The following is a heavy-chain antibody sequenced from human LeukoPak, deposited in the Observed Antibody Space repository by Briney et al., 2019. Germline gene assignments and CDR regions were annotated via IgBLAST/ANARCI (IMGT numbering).Heavy chain of an antibody. V-gene: IGHV4-59*08. CDR3: ARHPALYFFDY. Sequence: SETLSLTCTVSGASISSYYWSWIRQPPGKGLEWIGYISYSGSTNYNPSLKSRVTISADTSKNQVSLTLSSVTAADTAVYYCARHPALYFFDYWGQGTLVTVSS. CDR1: GASISSYY. J-gene: IGHJ4*02. CDR2: ISYSGST.